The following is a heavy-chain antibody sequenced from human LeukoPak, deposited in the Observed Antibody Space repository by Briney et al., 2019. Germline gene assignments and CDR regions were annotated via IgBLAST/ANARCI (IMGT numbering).Heavy chain of an antibody. Sequence: PGGSMRLSCAASGFTFDDYAMHWVRQAPGKGLEWVSGISWNSGSIGYADSVKGRFTISRDNAKNSLYLQMNSLRAEDTALYYCAKGVATITNYYYGMDVWGQGTTVTVSS. J-gene: IGHJ6*02. V-gene: IGHV3-9*01. CDR1: GFTFDDYA. CDR2: ISWNSGSI. CDR3: AKGVATITNYYYGMDV. D-gene: IGHD5-12*01.